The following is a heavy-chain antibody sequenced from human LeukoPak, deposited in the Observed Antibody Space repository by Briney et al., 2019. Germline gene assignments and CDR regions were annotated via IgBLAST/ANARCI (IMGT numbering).Heavy chain of an antibody. V-gene: IGHV3-30*18. J-gene: IGHJ6*02. CDR2: ISYDGSNK. CDR1: GFTFSSYG. CDR3: AKDSGTYSSGWYYYGMDV. D-gene: IGHD6-19*01. Sequence: GRSLRLSCAASGFTFSSYGMHWVRQAPGKGLEWVAVISYDGSNKYYADSVKGRFTISRDNSKNTLYLQMNSLRAEDTAVYYCAKDSGTYSSGWYYYGMDVWGQETTVTVSS.